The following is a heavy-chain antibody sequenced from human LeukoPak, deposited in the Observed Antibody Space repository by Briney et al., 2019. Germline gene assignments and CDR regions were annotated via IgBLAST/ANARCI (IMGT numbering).Heavy chain of an antibody. D-gene: IGHD2-8*01. CDR3: AKEVGYCTNGVCYNWFDP. CDR2: NSWYSAII. J-gene: IGHJ5*02. Sequence: SLRLSCAASGFLFDDYAMHWVRQAPAKGLEWVSCNSWYSAIIGYADSVKGRFIIARDNAKKYLYLQMNSLRAEDMDLYYCAKEVGYCTNGVCYNWFDPWGQGTLVTVSS. CDR1: GFLFDDYA. V-gene: IGHV3-9*03.